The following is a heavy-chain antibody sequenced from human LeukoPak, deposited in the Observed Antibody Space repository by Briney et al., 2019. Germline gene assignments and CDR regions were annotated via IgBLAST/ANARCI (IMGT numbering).Heavy chain of an antibody. CDR1: GYTFTSYY. D-gene: IGHD3-9*01. J-gene: IGHJ6*04. CDR3: ARCMRYFVWLLSSDYYYGMDV. CDR2: INPIGGRT. V-gene: IGHV1-46*01. Sequence: ASVKVSCKASGYTFTSYYMHWVRQAPGQGLEWMGIINPIGGRTSYAQKFQGRVTMTRDTSTSTVYMELSSLRSEDTAVYYCARCMRYFVWLLSSDYYYGMDVWGKGTTVTVSS.